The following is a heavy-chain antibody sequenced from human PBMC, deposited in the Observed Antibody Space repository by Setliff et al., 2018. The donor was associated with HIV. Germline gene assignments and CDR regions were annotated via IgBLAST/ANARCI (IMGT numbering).Heavy chain of an antibody. D-gene: IGHD6-13*01. CDR2: IYPGNSDT. Sequence: GESLKISCKGSGYSFANYWIGWVRQMPGKGLEWMGIIYPGNSDTRYSPSSQGQVTVSADKSISTAYLQWSSLKASDTAMYYCAGRIAAVENDAFDIWGQGTMVTVSS. CDR1: GYSFANYW. J-gene: IGHJ3*02. V-gene: IGHV5-51*01. CDR3: AGRIAAVENDAFDI.